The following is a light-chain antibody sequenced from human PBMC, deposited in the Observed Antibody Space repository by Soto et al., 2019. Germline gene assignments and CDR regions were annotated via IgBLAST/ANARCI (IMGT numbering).Light chain of an antibody. V-gene: IGKV3-20*01. CDR2: GTS. Sequence: EVVLTQSPGTLSLSPGERATLSCRASQSVGSSYLAWYQQKPGQAPRLLIYGTSIRATGIPDRFSGSGSGTGFTLTVSRLEVEDIAVYYCQKYGTSPLNFGGGTKVEIK. CDR1: QSVGSSY. CDR3: QKYGTSPLN. J-gene: IGKJ4*01.